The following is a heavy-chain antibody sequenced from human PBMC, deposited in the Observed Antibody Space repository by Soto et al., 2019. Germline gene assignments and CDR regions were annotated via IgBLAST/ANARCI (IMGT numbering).Heavy chain of an antibody. J-gene: IGHJ4*02. CDR1: GSSISSYY. CDR2: IYYSGST. CDR3: AAENIAVAGTSFDY. D-gene: IGHD6-19*01. V-gene: IGHV4-59*01. Sequence: SETLSLTCTVSGSSISSYYWSWIRQPPGKGLEWIGYIYYSGSTNYNPSLKSRVTISVDTSKNQFSLKLSSVTAADTAVYYCAAENIAVAGTSFDYWGQGTLVTVSS.